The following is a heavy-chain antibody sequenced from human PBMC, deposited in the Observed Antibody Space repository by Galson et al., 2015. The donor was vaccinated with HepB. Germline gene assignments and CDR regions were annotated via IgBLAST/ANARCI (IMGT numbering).Heavy chain of an antibody. CDR1: GFTFSTYS. CDR2: ITSSRSYI. J-gene: IGHJ4*02. Sequence: SLRLSCAASGFTFSTYSMNWVRQAPGRGLEWVSSITSSRSYIYYADSVKGRFTISRDNAKNSLYLQMNSLRAEGTAVYYCARDQLRAVTIPYDYWGQGTLVTVSS. CDR3: ARDQLRAVTIPYDY. V-gene: IGHV3-21*01. D-gene: IGHD4-17*01.